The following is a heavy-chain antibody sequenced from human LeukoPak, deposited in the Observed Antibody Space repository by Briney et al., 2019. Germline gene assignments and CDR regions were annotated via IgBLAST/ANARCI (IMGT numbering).Heavy chain of an antibody. V-gene: IGHV4-59*08. J-gene: IGHJ3*01. D-gene: IGHD3-10*01. CDR2: IHYSGTI. Sequence: PSETLSLTCAVYGASFSGYYWSWIRQPPGKGLEWIAHIHYSGTIKYNPSLQSRVSMSVDTSKNQFSLRLSSVTAADTAVYYCARYGSGAYALDVWGQGTMVTVSS. CDR3: ARYGSGAYALDV. CDR1: GASFSGYY.